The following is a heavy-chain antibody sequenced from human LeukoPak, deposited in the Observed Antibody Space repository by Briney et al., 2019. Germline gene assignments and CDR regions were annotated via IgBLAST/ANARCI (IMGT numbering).Heavy chain of an antibody. CDR3: AKLTGTTFY. D-gene: IGHD1-7*01. V-gene: IGHV3-48*01. Sequence: GGSLRLSCAASGFTFSSYSMNWVRQAPGKGLEWVSYISSSSSTIYYADSVKGRFTISRDNAKNSLYLQMNSLRAEDTAVYYCAKLTGTTFYWGQGTLVTVSS. J-gene: IGHJ4*02. CDR2: ISSSSSTI. CDR1: GFTFSSYS.